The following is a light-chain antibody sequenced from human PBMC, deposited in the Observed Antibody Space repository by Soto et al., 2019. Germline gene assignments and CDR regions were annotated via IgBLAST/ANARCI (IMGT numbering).Light chain of an antibody. V-gene: IGLV2-18*01. Sequence: QSVLTQPPSVSGSPGQSVTITCTGTSRDVGTYNRVSWYQQPPGTAPKLIIYEVNQRPSGVPDRFSGSKSGNTASLTISGLQAEDEADYHCSLYTTSSSRVVFGGGTKLTVL. J-gene: IGLJ2*01. CDR1: SRDVGTYNR. CDR2: EVN. CDR3: SLYTTSSSRVV.